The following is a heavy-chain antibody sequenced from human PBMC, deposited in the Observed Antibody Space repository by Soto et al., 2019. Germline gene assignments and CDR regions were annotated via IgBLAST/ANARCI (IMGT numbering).Heavy chain of an antibody. J-gene: IGHJ5*02. CDR3: ARETATAKPEGVELVPLATVDWFDP. D-gene: IGHD5-12*01. V-gene: IGHV1-2*02. CDR1: GYTFSDYY. CDR2: INPNSGGT. Sequence: ASVKVSCKASGYTFSDYYIHWVRQAPGQGLEWMGWINPNSGGTKYAPKFQGGATMTRDTSITTAYMEVSRLRSGDTAVYYCARETATAKPEGVELVPLATVDWFDPWGQGSVGTLSP.